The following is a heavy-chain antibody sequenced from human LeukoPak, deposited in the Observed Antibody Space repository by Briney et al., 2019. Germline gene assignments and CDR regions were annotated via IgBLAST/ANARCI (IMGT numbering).Heavy chain of an antibody. CDR1: GYTFTDYY. Sequence: ASVKISCKASGYTFTDYYMHWVQQAPGKGLEWMGLVDPEDGETIYAEKFQGRVTITADTSTDTAYMELSSLRSEDTAVYHCATDPEVLAMVRGVIITQRGNWGQGTLVTVSS. V-gene: IGHV1-69-2*01. J-gene: IGHJ4*02. CDR2: VDPEDGET. D-gene: IGHD3-10*01. CDR3: ATDPEVLAMVRGVIITQRGN.